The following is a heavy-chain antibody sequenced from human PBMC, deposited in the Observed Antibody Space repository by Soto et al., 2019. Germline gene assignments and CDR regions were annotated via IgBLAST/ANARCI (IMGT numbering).Heavy chain of an antibody. J-gene: IGHJ6*02. V-gene: IGHV3-33*01. CDR2: IWYDGSNK. D-gene: IGHD3-9*01. CDR1: GFTFSSYG. Sequence: GGSLRLSCAASGFTFSSYGMHRVRQAPGKGLEWVAVIWYDGSNKYYADSVKGRFTISRDNSKNTLYLQMNSLRAEDTAVYYCARPIFSSYYYGMDVWGQGTTVTVSS. CDR3: ARPIFSSYYYGMDV.